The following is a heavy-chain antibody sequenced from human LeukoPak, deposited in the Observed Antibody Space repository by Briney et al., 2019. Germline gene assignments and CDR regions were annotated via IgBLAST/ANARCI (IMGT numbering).Heavy chain of an antibody. D-gene: IGHD6-13*01. J-gene: IGHJ5*02. CDR1: GGSISSYY. CDR3: ARNPMRYSSSWYWFDP. V-gene: IGHV4-59*01. Sequence: SETLSLTCTVSGGSISSYYWSWIRQPPGKGLEWIGYIYYSGSTNYNPSLKSRVTISVDTSKNQFSLKLSSVTAADTAVYYCARNPMRYSSSWYWFDPWGQGTLVTVSS. CDR2: IYYSGST.